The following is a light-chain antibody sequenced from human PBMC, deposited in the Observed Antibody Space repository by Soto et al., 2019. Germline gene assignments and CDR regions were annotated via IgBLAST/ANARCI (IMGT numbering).Light chain of an antibody. J-gene: IGKJ2*01. Sequence: DIVMTQSPDSLAVSLGERATINCKSSQSVSYTSGGKNYLAWYQQKPGQPPQLLISWASTRESGVPDRFSGSGSGPDFTLTISSLQAEDVAVYYCQQYYSNSYTFGQGTKLEIK. CDR1: QSVSYTSGGKNY. CDR2: WAS. CDR3: QQYYSNSYT. V-gene: IGKV4-1*01.